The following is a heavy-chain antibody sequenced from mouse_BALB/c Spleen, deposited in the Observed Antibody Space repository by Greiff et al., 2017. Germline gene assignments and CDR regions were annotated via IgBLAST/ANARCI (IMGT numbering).Heavy chain of an antibody. D-gene: IGHD4-1*01. CDR2: INPGSGGT. V-gene: IGHV1-54*03. Sequence: VQLQQSGAELVRPGTSVKVSCKASGYAFTNYLIEWVKQRPGQGLEWIGVINPGSGGTNYNEKFKGKATLTADKSSSTAYMQLSSLTSDDSAVYFCAREGNWDFAYWGQGTLVMSLQ. J-gene: IGHJ3*01. CDR1: GYAFTNYL. CDR3: AREGNWDFAY.